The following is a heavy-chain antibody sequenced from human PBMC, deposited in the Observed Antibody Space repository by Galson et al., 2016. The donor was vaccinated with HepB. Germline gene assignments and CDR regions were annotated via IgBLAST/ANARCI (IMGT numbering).Heavy chain of an antibody. CDR3: ATQYCSGGSCYSAAPGYWYFDL. CDR2: ISSSSSI. V-gene: IGHV3-48*02. J-gene: IGHJ2*01. Sequence: SLRLSCAASGFTFSSCTMNWVRQAPGKGLGWVSYISSSSSIYYADSVKGRFTISRDNAKNSLYLQMNSLRDEDTAVYYCATQYCSGGSCYSAAPGYWYFDLWGRGTLVTISS. D-gene: IGHD2-15*01. CDR1: GFTFSSCT.